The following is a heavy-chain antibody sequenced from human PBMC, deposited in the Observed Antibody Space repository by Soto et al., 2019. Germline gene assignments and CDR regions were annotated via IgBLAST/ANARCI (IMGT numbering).Heavy chain of an antibody. V-gene: IGHV3-23*01. D-gene: IGHD3-3*01. J-gene: IGHJ6*02. CDR3: AKDLSPYYDFWSGYGGMDV. Sequence: GGSPSLSCVASGFTFRNYAMSWVRQAPGKGLEWVSNISGSRSATYYADSVKGRFTISRDNAKSSLYLQMNSLRAEDTAVYYCAKDLSPYYDFWSGYGGMDVWGQGTTVTVSS. CDR1: GFTFRNYA. CDR2: ISGSRSAT.